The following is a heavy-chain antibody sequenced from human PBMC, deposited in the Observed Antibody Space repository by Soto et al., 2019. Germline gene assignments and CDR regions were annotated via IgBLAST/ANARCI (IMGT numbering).Heavy chain of an antibody. CDR3: ARGPLGSYSRRWFDP. Sequence: QVQLQQWGAGLLKPSETLSLTCAVYGGSFSGYYWSCIRQPPGKGLDWIGEINHSGSTNYNPSLKSRVTISVDTSKNQFSLKLSSVTAADTAVYYCARGPLGSYSRRWFDPWGQGTLVTVSS. D-gene: IGHD3-10*01. V-gene: IGHV4-34*01. CDR1: GGSFSGYY. J-gene: IGHJ5*02. CDR2: INHSGST.